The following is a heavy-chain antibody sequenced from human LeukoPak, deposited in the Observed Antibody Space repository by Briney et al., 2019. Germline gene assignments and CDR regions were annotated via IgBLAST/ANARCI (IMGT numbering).Heavy chain of an antibody. D-gene: IGHD3-22*01. Sequence: AASVKVSCKASGGTFSSYAISWVRQAPGQGLEWMGGIIPIFGTANYAQKFQGRVTITADESTSTAYMELSSLRSEDTAVYYCARSTYYYDSSGYYYSYYFDYWGQGTLVPVSS. CDR2: IIPIFGTA. J-gene: IGHJ4*02. V-gene: IGHV1-69*13. CDR1: GGTFSSYA. CDR3: ARSTYYYDSSGYYYSYYFDY.